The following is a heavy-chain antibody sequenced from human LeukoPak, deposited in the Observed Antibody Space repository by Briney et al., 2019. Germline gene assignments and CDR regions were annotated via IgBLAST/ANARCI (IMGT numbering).Heavy chain of an antibody. CDR2: IYYSGST. J-gene: IGHJ3*02. CDR1: GGSLSSGGYY. V-gene: IGHV4-31*03. D-gene: IGHD3-22*01. CDR3: ARAAVYYDSSGGSFDI. Sequence: SQTLSLTCTVSGGSLSSGGYYWSWIRQHPGKGLEWIGYIYYSGSTYYNPSLKSRVTISVDTSKNQFSLKLSSVTAADTAVYYCARAAVYYDSSGGSFDIWGQGTMVTVSS.